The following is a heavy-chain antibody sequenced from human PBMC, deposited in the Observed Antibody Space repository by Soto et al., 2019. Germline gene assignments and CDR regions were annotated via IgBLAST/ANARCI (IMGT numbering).Heavy chain of an antibody. CDR3: ARHGDGYNYGTFTGFDY. CDR2: IYYSGST. V-gene: IGHV4-61*01. D-gene: IGHD5-12*01. Sequence: PSETLSLTCTVSGGSVSSGSYYWSWIRQSPGKGLEWIGYIYYSGSTDYNPSLKGRVTISVDASKNQFSLKLSSVTAADTAVYYCARHGDGYNYGTFTGFDYWGQGTLVTVSS. CDR1: GGSVSSGSYY. J-gene: IGHJ4*02.